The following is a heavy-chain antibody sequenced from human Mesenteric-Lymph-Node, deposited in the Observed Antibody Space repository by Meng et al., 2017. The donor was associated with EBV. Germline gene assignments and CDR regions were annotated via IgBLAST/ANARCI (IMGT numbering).Heavy chain of an antibody. J-gene: IGHJ4*02. CDR1: GGSISSSSYY. CDR2: YYNSGST. Sequence: QGSGHGLVKPSETLSLTCTVSGGSISSSSYYWGWIRQPPGKGLEWIGTYYNSGSTHYNPSLKSRVTISVDTSNNQFSLRLISVTAADTAAYYCARQGPSGRTFDYWGQGTLVTVSS. CDR3: ARQGPSGRTFDY. D-gene: IGHD1-26*01. V-gene: IGHV4-39*01.